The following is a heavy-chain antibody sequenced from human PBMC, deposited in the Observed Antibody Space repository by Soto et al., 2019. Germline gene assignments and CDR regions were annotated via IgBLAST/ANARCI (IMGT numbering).Heavy chain of an antibody. D-gene: IGHD5-18*01. V-gene: IGHV1-2*04. CDR1: GYTFTGYY. Sequence: QVQLVQSGAEVKKPGASVKVSCKASGYTFTGYYMHWVRQAPGQGLEWMGWINPNSGGTNYAQKMQGWVNLTRDTSISTAYMELSRLRSDDTAVYYCARDQKCYGYGLWAFDIWGQGTMVTVAS. CDR3: ARDQKCYGYGLWAFDI. J-gene: IGHJ3*02. CDR2: INPNSGGT.